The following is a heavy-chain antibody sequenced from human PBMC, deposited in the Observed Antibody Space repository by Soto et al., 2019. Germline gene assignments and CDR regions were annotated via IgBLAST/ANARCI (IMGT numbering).Heavy chain of an antibody. V-gene: IGHV4-38-2*02. J-gene: IGHJ4*02. CDR3: ARYEYDSSGHEDEH. CDR2: ISHRGAT. CDR1: GYSINRGYY. Sequence: PSETLSLTCSVSGYSINRGYYWGWIRQAPGKGLEWIGSISHRGATYYTPSLKSRATISLDTSNNQFTLSLTSATVADTAIYYCARYEYDSSGHEDEHWGQGTQVTVSS. D-gene: IGHD3-22*01.